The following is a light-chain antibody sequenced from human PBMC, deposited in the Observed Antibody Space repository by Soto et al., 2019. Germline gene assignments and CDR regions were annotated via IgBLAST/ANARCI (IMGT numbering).Light chain of an antibody. J-gene: IGLJ1*01. CDR1: SSDVGGYNY. CDR3: SSSTSTTTLDV. V-gene: IGLV2-14*01. Sequence: QSALTQPASVSGSPGQSLTISCAGTSSDVGGYNYVSWYQQHPGKAPKLIIYEVTNRPSGVSNRFSGSKSGNTASLTISGLQAEDEADYYCSSSTSTTTLDVLGTGTKLTVL. CDR2: EVT.